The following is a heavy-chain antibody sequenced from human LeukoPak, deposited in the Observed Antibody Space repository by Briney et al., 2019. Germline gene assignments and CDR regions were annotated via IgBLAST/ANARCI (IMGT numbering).Heavy chain of an antibody. D-gene: IGHD6-19*01. CDR1: GFTFNSSA. CDR2: ISASGATT. V-gene: IGHV3-23*01. CDR3: ARRLYSSGWYPDAFDI. J-gene: IGHJ3*02. Sequence: GGSLRLSCAASGFTFNSSAMSWVRQAPGKGLEWVSAISASGATTYYADSVKGRFTISRDNAKNSLYLQMNGLRAEDTALYYCARRLYSSGWYPDAFDIWGQGKMVTVSS.